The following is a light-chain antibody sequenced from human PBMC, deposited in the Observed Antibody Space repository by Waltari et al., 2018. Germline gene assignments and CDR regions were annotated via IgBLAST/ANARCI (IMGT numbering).Light chain of an antibody. CDR3: QQSYSTPLT. Sequence: DIQMTQSPSSLSASVGDRVTITCRASQSISSSLNWYQQRPGKAPRLLICAASSLQSGVPSRFSGSGSGTDFTLTISSLQPEDFATYYCQQSYSTPLTFGGGTKVEIK. CDR1: QSISSS. V-gene: IGKV1-39*01. J-gene: IGKJ4*01. CDR2: AAS.